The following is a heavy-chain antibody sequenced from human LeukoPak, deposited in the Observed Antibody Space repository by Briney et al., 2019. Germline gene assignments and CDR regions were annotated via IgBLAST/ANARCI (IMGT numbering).Heavy chain of an antibody. D-gene: IGHD4-17*01. Sequence: SETLSLTCAVSGDSISSDNWWSRVRQPPGKGLEWIGEIYHDGTTNYNPSLKSRVTISLDKSKNQFSLKLTSVTAADTAVYFCARDYGAVGLFDYWGQGTLVTVSS. V-gene: IGHV4-4*02. J-gene: IGHJ4*02. CDR2: IYHDGTT. CDR1: GDSISSDNW. CDR3: ARDYGAVGLFDY.